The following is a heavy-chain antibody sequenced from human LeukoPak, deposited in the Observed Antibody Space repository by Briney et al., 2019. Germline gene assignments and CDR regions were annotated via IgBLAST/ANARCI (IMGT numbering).Heavy chain of an antibody. CDR3: ARGGDWNYAVDY. CDR1: GFIFSGYS. V-gene: IGHV3-21*01. Sequence: GGSLRPSCAASGFIFSGYSMNWVPQAPGKGLEWVSSITSSTSYIYYADSVKGRFTISRDNAKNSLYLQMNSLRAEDTAVYYCARGGDWNYAVDYCGQGTLVTVSS. CDR2: ITSSTSYI. D-gene: IGHD1-7*01. J-gene: IGHJ4*02.